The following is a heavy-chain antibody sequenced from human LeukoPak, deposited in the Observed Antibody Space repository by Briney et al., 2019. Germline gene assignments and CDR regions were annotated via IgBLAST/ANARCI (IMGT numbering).Heavy chain of an antibody. CDR3: ASAIVTTRNTWDM. D-gene: IGHD1-26*01. Sequence: PGGSLRLSCAASGFTFSSRWMHWVRQAPGKGLVWVSRISSDGSSRNYADSVKGRFTISRDNAKNMLYLQMDSLRAEDTSLYYCASAIVTTRNTWDMWGQGTQVTVSS. CDR1: GFTFSSRW. J-gene: IGHJ4*02. CDR2: ISSDGSSR. V-gene: IGHV3-74*01.